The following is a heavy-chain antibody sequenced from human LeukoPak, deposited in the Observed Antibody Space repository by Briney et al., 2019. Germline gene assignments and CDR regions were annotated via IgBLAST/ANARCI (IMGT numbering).Heavy chain of an antibody. V-gene: IGHV4-39*01. Sequence: SETLSLTCTVSGGSISSSSYYWGWIRQPPGKGLEWIGSIYYSGSTYYNPSLKSRVTISVDTSKNQFSLKLSSVTAADTAVYYCARLGTYSSSWSHDYWGQGTLVTVSS. CDR2: IYYSGST. D-gene: IGHD6-13*01. J-gene: IGHJ4*02. CDR3: ARLGTYSSSWSHDY. CDR1: GGSISSSSYY.